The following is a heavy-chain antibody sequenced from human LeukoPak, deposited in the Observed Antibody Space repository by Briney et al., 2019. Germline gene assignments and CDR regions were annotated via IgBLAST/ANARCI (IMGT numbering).Heavy chain of an antibody. Sequence: GGSLRLSCAASGLSVSAIYMSWVRQAPGKGLEWVSVIYSEGDTYYADSVKGRFTISRDNSKNTLYLQMNTLRAEDTALYYCARGIDYWGQGTWSPSPQ. CDR1: GLSVSAIY. CDR3: ARGIDY. D-gene: IGHD2-15*01. CDR2: IYSEGDT. V-gene: IGHV3-53*01. J-gene: IGHJ4*02.